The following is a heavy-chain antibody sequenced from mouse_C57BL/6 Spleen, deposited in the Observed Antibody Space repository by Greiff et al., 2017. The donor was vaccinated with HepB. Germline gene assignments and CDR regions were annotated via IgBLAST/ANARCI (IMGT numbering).Heavy chain of an antibody. CDR3: TRSPYYAMDY. V-gene: IGHV14-4*01. J-gene: IGHJ4*01. Sequence: EVQLKESGAELVRPGASVKLSCTASGFNIKDDYMHWVKQRPEQGLEWIGWIDPENGDTEYASKFQGKATITADTSSNTAYLQLSSLTSEDTAVYYCTRSPYYAMDYWGQGTSVTVSS. CDR2: IDPENGDT. CDR1: GFNIKDDY.